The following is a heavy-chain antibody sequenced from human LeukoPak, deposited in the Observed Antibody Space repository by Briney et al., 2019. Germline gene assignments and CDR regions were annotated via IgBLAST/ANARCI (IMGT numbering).Heavy chain of an antibody. V-gene: IGHV4-59*12. CDR1: GGSISSYY. D-gene: IGHD1-14*01. J-gene: IGHJ4*02. Sequence: SETLSLTCTVSGGSISSYYWSWIRQPPGKGLEWIGYIYYSGSTNYNPSLKSRVTISVDTSKNQFSLKLSSVTAADTAVYYCASQGMRQRTGFDYWGQGTLVTVSS. CDR3: ASQGMRQRTGFDY. CDR2: IYYSGST.